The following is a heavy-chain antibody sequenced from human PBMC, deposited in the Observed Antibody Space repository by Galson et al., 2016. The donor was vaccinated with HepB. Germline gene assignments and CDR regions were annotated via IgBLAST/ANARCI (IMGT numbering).Heavy chain of an antibody. Sequence: SLRLSCAASGFTFRSYGIHWVRQAPGKGLEWVAFISYDGRNKYYGDSVKGRFTISRDNSKNTLYLQMKSLRPEDTTVYYCARDPNEQWLLTRGGFDYWGQGTLVTVSS. CDR1: GFTFRSYG. D-gene: IGHD6-19*01. CDR3: ARDPNEQWLLTRGGFDY. J-gene: IGHJ4*02. CDR2: ISYDGRNK. V-gene: IGHV3-30*03.